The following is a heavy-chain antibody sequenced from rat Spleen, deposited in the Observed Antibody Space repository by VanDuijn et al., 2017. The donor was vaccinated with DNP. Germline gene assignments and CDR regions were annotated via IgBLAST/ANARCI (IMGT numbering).Heavy chain of an antibody. V-gene: IGHV5S10*01. CDR1: GFTFSNYN. CDR3: ATHNNFDY. Sequence: EVQLVESGGGLVQPGKSLKLSCTASGFTFSNYNMAWVRQAPRKGLEWVATIISDGSRTYYGDSVKGRFTISRNNAKNTLYLQMDSLRSEDSATYYCATHNNFDYWGQGVMVTVSS. J-gene: IGHJ2*01. CDR2: IISDGSRT. D-gene: IGHD1-10*01.